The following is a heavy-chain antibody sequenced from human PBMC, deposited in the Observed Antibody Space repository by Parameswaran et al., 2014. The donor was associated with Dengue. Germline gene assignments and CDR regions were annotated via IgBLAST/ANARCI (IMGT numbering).Heavy chain of an antibody. V-gene: IGHV1-46*01. CDR1: GYTFSSYY. CDR2: INPSGGST. J-gene: IGHJ6*02. Sequence: PGASVKVSCKASGYTFSSYYLHWVRQAPGQGLEWMGIINPSGGSTTYAQRFQGRVTLTRDASTTTVYMELSSLRYEDTAVYYCARDREGRDGGDYYAMDVWGQGTTGHRLL. CDR3: ARDREGRDGGDYYAMDV. D-gene: IGHD1-26*01.